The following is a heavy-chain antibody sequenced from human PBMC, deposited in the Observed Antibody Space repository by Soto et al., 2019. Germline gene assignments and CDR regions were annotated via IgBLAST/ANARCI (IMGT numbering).Heavy chain of an antibody. J-gene: IGHJ6*02. CDR1: GGSISSCDYY. CDR3: ARAARRETYYYYGMDV. V-gene: IGHV4-30-4*01. Sequence: SETLSLTCTVSGGSISSCDYYWSLIRQPPGKGLEWIGYIYYSGSTYYNPSLKSRVTISVDTSKNQFSLKLSSVTAADTAVYYCARAARRETYYYYGMDVWGQGTTVTVAS. CDR2: IYYSGST. D-gene: IGHD6-6*01.